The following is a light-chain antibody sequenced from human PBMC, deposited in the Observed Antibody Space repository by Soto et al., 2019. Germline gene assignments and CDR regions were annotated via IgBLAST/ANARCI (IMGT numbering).Light chain of an antibody. CDR2: GAS. V-gene: IGKV3-20*01. J-gene: IGKJ1*01. Sequence: EIVLAQSPATLSLSPGERATLSCRASQSVSRDLAWYQQKPGQAPRLLIYGASSRATGIPDRFSGSGSGTDFTLTISRLEPEDFAVYYCQQYGSSGTFGQGTKVDI. CDR1: QSVSRD. CDR3: QQYGSSGT.